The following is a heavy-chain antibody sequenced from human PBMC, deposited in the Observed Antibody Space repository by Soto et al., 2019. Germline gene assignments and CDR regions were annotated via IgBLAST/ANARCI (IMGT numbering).Heavy chain of an antibody. CDR3: KTSDFWSGQKTGYYYMDV. J-gene: IGHJ6*03. D-gene: IGHD3-3*01. Sequence: SETLSLTCTVSGGSISSSSYYWGWIRQPPGKGLEWIGSIYYSGSTYYNPSLKSRVTISVDTSKNQFSLKLRAVTAADTAVYYCKTSDFWSGQKTGYYYMDVWGKGTTVTVSS. CDR1: GGSISSSSYY. CDR2: IYYSGST. V-gene: IGHV4-39*01.